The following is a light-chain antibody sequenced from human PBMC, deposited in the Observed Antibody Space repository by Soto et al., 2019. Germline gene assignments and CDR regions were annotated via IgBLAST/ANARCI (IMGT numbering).Light chain of an antibody. Sequence: EIVMTQSPATLSVSPGERATLSCRASQSVSSNLAWYQQKPGQAPRLLIYVAVTRATGTPARFSGSASGTDFTLTISSLQSEHFAVYYWQQYNNGLTFDQGTKVEIK. CDR2: VAV. J-gene: IGKJ1*01. CDR3: QQYNNGLT. CDR1: QSVSSN. V-gene: IGKV3-15*01.